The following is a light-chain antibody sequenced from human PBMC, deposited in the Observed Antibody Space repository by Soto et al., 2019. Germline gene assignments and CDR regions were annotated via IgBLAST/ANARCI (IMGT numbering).Light chain of an antibody. CDR2: DAS. V-gene: IGKV1-13*02. CDR3: QQFNSYPIT. J-gene: IGKJ5*01. CDR1: QGISSA. Sequence: AIHLTQSPSSLSASVGDRVTITCRASQGISSALAWCQQKPGKPPKLLLYDASSLKSGVPSRFSGSGSGTDFTLTISSLQPEDYATYYCQQFNSYPITFGQGTRLEIK.